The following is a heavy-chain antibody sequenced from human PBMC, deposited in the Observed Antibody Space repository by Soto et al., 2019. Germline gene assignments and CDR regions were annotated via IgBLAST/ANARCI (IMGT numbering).Heavy chain of an antibody. V-gene: IGHV1-69*05. CDR3: ARDPSTSRFDY. J-gene: IGHJ4*02. D-gene: IGHD2-2*01. CDR2: IIPICGTR. Sequence: ASVKVSCKASGGTFSSYAISWVRQAPGQGLEWMGWIIPICGTRNYAQKFQGRVTMTSDKSTSTVYMELRSLTSDDTAMYYCARDPSTSRFDYWGQGTLVTVSS. CDR1: GGTFSSYA.